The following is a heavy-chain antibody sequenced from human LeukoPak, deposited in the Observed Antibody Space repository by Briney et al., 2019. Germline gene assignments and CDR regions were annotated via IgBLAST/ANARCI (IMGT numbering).Heavy chain of an antibody. CDR1: RGSISSYY. V-gene: IGHV4-59*01. CDR2: IYYSGST. Sequence: PSETLSLTCTVSRGSISSYYWSWIRQPPGQGLEGIGYIYYSGSTDYNPSLNSRVNISVDTSKNQFSLKLSSVTAADTAVYFCARVRVSSGSHPWYFDYWGQGTLVTVSS. D-gene: IGHD3-22*01. CDR3: ARVRVSSGSHPWYFDY. J-gene: IGHJ4*02.